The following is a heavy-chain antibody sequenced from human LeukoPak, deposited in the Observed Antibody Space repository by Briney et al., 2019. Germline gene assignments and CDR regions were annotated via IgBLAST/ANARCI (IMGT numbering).Heavy chain of an antibody. CDR2: IYYSGST. V-gene: IGHV4-39*07. J-gene: IGHJ4*02. CDR3: ARDLTDYYELDY. Sequence: PSETLSLTCTVSGGSISSSSYYWGWIRQPPGKGLEWIGNIYYSGSTNYNPSLKSRVTMSVDTSKNQFSLRLSSVTAADTAVYYCARDLTDYYELDYWGQGTLVTVSS. D-gene: IGHD3-22*01. CDR1: GGSISSSSYY.